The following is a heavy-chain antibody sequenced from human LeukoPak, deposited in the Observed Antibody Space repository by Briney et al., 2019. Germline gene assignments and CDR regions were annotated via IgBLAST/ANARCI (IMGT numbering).Heavy chain of an antibody. D-gene: IGHD5-18*01. V-gene: IGHV3-21*01. CDR2: FSRGGTNT. CDR1: GFTFKNYG. J-gene: IGHJ4*02. CDR3: ARELGNGDTYANVPLGH. Sequence: GGSLRLSCAASGFTFKNYGMTWVRRAAGKGLEWVSSFSRGGTNTYYADSVEGRFTISRDNAKDSLFLQMDSLRVEDTAVYFCARELGNGDTYANVPLGHWGQGTLVTVSS.